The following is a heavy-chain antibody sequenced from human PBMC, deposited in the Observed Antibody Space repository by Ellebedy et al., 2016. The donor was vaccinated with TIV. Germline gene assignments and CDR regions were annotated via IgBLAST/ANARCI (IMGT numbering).Heavy chain of an antibody. CDR3: AREIRAMPYYYYGMDV. CDR2: IYYSGST. Sequence: MPSETLSLTCTVSGGSIGSGDYYWSWIRQPPGKGLEWIGYIYYSGSTYYNPSLKSRVTISVDTSKNQFSLKLSSVTAADTAVYYCAREIRAMPYYYYGMDVWGQGTTVTVSS. V-gene: IGHV4-30-4*01. J-gene: IGHJ6*02. CDR1: GGSIGSGDYY. D-gene: IGHD2-2*01.